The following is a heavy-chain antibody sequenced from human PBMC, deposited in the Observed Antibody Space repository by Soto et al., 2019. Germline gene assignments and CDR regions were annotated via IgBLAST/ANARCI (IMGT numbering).Heavy chain of an antibody. D-gene: IGHD6-19*01. J-gene: IGHJ3*02. CDR1: GFTFSVYW. V-gene: IGHV3-7*01. Sequence: EVQLVDSGGGLVQPGGSLRLSCATSGFTFSVYWMTWVRQAPGKGLEWVANIKQDGSEKYYVDSVRGRFTMSRDNAKNSLYLQMNSRRAEDTAVYYCARGTGYNSGWPDAFDIWGQGTMVTVSS. CDR2: IKQDGSEK. CDR3: ARGTGYNSGWPDAFDI.